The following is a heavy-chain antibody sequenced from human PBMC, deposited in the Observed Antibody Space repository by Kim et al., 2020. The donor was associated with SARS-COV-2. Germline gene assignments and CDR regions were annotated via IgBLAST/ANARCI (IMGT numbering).Heavy chain of an antibody. CDR3: ARGPTIFGVVIIIGAFDI. CDR2: ISYDGSNK. D-gene: IGHD3-3*01. CDR1: GFTFSSYA. Sequence: GGSLRLSCAASGFTFSSYAMHWVRQAPGKGLEWVAVISYDGSNKYYADSVKGRFTISRDNSKNTLYLQMNSLRAEDTAVHYCARGPTIFGVVIIIGAFDIWGQGTMVTVSS. V-gene: IGHV3-30-3*01. J-gene: IGHJ3*02.